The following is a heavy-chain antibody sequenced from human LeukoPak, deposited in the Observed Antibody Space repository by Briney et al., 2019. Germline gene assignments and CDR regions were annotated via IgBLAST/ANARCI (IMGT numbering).Heavy chain of an antibody. J-gene: IGHJ4*02. V-gene: IGHV3-23*01. CDR1: GFTFSSYA. CDR3: AKDLRFGEFFDY. D-gene: IGHD3-10*01. CDR2: ISGSGSST. Sequence: GGSLRLSCAASGFTFSSYAMSWVRQAPGKGLEWVSAISGSGSSTYYADSVKGRFTISRDNSKNTLYLQMNSLRAEDTAVYYCAKDLRFGEFFDYWGQGTLVTVSS.